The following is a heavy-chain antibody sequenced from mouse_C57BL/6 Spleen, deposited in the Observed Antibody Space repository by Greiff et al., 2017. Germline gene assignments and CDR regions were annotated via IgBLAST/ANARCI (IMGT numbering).Heavy chain of an antibody. V-gene: IGHV1-20*01. Sequence: EVQLQQSGPELVKPGDSVKISCKASGYSFTGYFMNWVMQSHGKSLEWIGRINPYNGDTFYNQKFKGKATVTIDKSSSTAHMELLSLTSEDSAVYYWARSITTVTGDFDVGGTGTTVTVSS. J-gene: IGHJ1*03. CDR1: GYSFTGYF. CDR3: ARSITTVTGDFDV. D-gene: IGHD1-1*01. CDR2: INPYNGDT.